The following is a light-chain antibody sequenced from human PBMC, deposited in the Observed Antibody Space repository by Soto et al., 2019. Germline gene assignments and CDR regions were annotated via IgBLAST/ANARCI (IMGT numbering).Light chain of an antibody. CDR2: KAS. J-gene: IGKJ4*01. CDR1: QSITTW. Sequence: DIRMTQSPATLSASVGDKVTITCRASQSITTWLAWYQQKPGKAPKLLIYKASSLENGVPSRFSGSGSGTEFTLTISCLQPDDFAPYYCQQYNSNSRLTFGGGTKVDVK. CDR3: QQYNSNSRLT. V-gene: IGKV1-5*03.